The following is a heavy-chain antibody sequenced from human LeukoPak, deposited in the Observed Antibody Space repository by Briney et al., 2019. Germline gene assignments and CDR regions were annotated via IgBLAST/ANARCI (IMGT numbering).Heavy chain of an antibody. CDR1: GFTFDDYA. Sequence: PGRSLRLSCAASGFTFDDYAMHWVRQAPGKGLEWVSGISWNSGSIGYADSVKGRFTISRDNAKNSLYLQMNSLRAEDTALYYCAKDLGLGDWGQGTLVTVSS. CDR2: ISWNSGSI. J-gene: IGHJ4*02. V-gene: IGHV3-9*01. CDR3: AKDLGLGD.